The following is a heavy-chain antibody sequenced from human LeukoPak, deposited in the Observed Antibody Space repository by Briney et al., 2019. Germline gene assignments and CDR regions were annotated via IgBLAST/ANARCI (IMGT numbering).Heavy chain of an antibody. CDR3: AREIAAAALGGVFVYYYMDV. J-gene: IGHJ6*03. CDR1: GYTFTGYY. CDR2: INPNSGGT. Sequence: GASVKVSCKASGYTFTGYYMHWVRQAPGQGLEWMGRINPNSGGTNYAQKFQGRVTMTRDTSISTAYMELSSLRSEDTAVYYCAREIAAAALGGVFVYYYMDVWGKGTTVTVSS. D-gene: IGHD6-13*01. V-gene: IGHV1-2*06.